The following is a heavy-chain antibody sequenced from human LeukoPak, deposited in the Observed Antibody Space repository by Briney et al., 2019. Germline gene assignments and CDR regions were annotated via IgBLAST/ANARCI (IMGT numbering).Heavy chain of an antibody. D-gene: IGHD3-10*01. CDR3: ARDRRYYGSGSPHPDI. V-gene: IGHV3-7*04. CDR2: INQGGSEK. J-gene: IGHJ3*02. CDR1: GFTFRGYW. Sequence: GGSLRLSCAASGFTFRGYWMSWVRQAPGNGLECVANINQGGSEKYYVDSVKGRFTISRDNAKNSLYLQMNSLRAEDTAVYYCARDRRYYGSGSPHPDIWGQGTMVTVSS.